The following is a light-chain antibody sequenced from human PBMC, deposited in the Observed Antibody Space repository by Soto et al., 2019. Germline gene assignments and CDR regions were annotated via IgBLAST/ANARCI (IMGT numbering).Light chain of an antibody. Sequence: AIQMTQSPSSLSASVGDRVTITFRASQGVRDDLAWYQQKPGKAPKLLIYAASSLQSGVPSRFSGSGSGTDFTLTISSLQPEDFATYYCLQDYSYPLTFGQGTKVDIK. CDR3: LQDYSYPLT. V-gene: IGKV1-6*01. CDR1: QGVRDD. J-gene: IGKJ1*01. CDR2: AAS.